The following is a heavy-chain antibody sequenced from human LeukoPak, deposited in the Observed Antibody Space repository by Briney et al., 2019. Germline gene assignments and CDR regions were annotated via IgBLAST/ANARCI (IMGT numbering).Heavy chain of an antibody. D-gene: IGHD6-13*01. J-gene: IGHJ4*02. CDR1: GYTFTSYA. CDR3: ARGAAAGHFDY. Sequence: GASVKVSCKASGYTFTSYAMHWVRQAPGQRLEWMGWINAGNGNTKYSRKFQGRVTITRDTSASTAYMELSSLRSEDTAEYYCARGAAAGHFDYWGQGTLVTVSS. CDR2: INAGNGNT. V-gene: IGHV1-3*01.